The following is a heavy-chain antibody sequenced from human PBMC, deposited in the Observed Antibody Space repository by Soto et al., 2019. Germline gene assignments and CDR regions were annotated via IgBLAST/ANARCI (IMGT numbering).Heavy chain of an antibody. J-gene: IGHJ5*02. Sequence: GGSLRLSCAASGFTFSNYAMSWVRQAPGKGLEWVSTLSGSGGSTYYADSVKGRFTISRDNSKNTLYLQMNSLRAEDTVVYYCAKDTVPVATPWFDPWGQGTLVTVSS. D-gene: IGHD2-2*01. CDR2: LSGSGGST. CDR3: AKDTVPVATPWFDP. CDR1: GFTFSNYA. V-gene: IGHV3-23*01.